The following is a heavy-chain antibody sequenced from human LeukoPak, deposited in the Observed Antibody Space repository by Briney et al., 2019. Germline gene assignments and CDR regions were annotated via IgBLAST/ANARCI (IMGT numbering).Heavy chain of an antibody. D-gene: IGHD3-22*01. V-gene: IGHV3-30*18. CDR3: AKAREVGRVKVVDCGFDS. Sequence: GGSLRLSCAASGFTFSTFGMNWVRQAPGKGLEWVAVTSYDGSHTYYADSVKGRFIISRDNAKNTVYLQMNSLRVEDTAVYYCAKAREVGRVKVVDCGFDSWGQGTLVTVSS. J-gene: IGHJ5*01. CDR1: GFTFSTFG. CDR2: TSYDGSHT.